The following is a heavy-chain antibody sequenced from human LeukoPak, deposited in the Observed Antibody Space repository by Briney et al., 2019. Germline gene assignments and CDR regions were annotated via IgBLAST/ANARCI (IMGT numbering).Heavy chain of an antibody. CDR3: ARDPPYSSGWYETDY. CDR2: ITSSSTYI. J-gene: IGHJ4*02. Sequence: GGSLRLSCAASGFTFISYTMNWVRQAPGKGLEWVSLITSSSTYIYYADSVKGRFTISRDNAKNSLYLQMNSLRSDDTAVYYCARDPPYSSGWYETDYWGQGTLVTVSS. CDR1: GFTFISYT. D-gene: IGHD6-19*01. V-gene: IGHV3-21*04.